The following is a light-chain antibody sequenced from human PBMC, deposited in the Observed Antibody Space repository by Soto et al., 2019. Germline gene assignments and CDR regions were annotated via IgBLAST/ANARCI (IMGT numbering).Light chain of an antibody. J-gene: IGKJ1*01. CDR3: QQYEIYPWT. Sequence: IQMTQSPSTLSASVGDRLTITCRASQSVSGWLAWYQQKPGKAPNLLIYAASNLESGVPSRFSGSGSGTEFALTISSLQPDDFATYYCQQYEIYPWTFGQGTKVEIK. CDR1: QSVSGW. CDR2: AAS. V-gene: IGKV1-5*01.